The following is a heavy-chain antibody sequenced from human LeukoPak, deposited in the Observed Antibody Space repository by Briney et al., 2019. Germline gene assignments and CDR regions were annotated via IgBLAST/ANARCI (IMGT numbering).Heavy chain of an antibody. CDR3: ARDRLYGDYEDDIDY. CDR2: IYTSGST. J-gene: IGHJ4*02. Sequence: SETLSLTCTVSGGSISSGSYYWSWIRQPAGKGLEWIGRIYTSGSTNYNPSLKSRVTMSVDTSKNQFSLKLSSVTAADTAVYYCARDRLYGDYEDDIDYWGQGTLVTVSS. D-gene: IGHD4-17*01. V-gene: IGHV4-61*02. CDR1: GGSISSGSYY.